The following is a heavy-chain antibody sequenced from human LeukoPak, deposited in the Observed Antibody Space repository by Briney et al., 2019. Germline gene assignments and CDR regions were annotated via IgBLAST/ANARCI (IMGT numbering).Heavy chain of an antibody. D-gene: IGHD3-22*01. CDR2: IYHSGST. Sequence: SETLSLTCTVSGGSISSYYWSWIRQPPGKGLEWIGSIYHSGSTYYNPSLKSRVTISVDTSKNQFSLKLSSVTAADTAVYYCARDGYYDSSGYYYFDYWGQGTLVTVSS. CDR1: GGSISSYY. V-gene: IGHV4-38-2*02. J-gene: IGHJ4*02. CDR3: ARDGYYDSSGYYYFDY.